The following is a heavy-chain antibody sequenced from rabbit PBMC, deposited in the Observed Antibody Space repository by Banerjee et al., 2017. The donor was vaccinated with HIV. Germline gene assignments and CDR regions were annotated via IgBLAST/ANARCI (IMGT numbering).Heavy chain of an antibody. V-gene: IGHV1S45*01. Sequence: QEQLVESGGGLVQPEGSLTLTCTASGFSYMCWVRQAPGKGPEWIACINTSSGNTVYASWAKGRFTISKTSSTTVTLQMTSLTAADTATYFCARDLTGVTGWNFNLWGQGTLVTVS. D-gene: IGHD7-1*01. CDR3: ARDLTGVTGWNFNL. CDR2: INTSSGNT. CDR1: GFSY. J-gene: IGHJ4*01.